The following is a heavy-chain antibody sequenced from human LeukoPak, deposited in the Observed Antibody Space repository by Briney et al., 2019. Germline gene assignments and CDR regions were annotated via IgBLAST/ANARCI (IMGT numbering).Heavy chain of an antibody. J-gene: IGHJ4*02. CDR1: GFTFSSYG. D-gene: IGHD3-22*01. V-gene: IGHV3-30*18. CDR2: ISYDGSNK. CDR3: AKAGDSSGYGGWYFDY. Sequence: PGRSLRLSCAASGFTFSSYGMHWVRQAPGRGLEWVAVISYDGSNKYYADSVKGRFTISRDNSKNTLYLQMNSLRAEDTAVYYCAKAGDSSGYGGWYFDYWGQGTLVTVSS.